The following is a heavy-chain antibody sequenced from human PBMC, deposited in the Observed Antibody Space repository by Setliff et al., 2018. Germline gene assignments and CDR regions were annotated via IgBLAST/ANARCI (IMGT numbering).Heavy chain of an antibody. J-gene: IGHJ4*02. D-gene: IGHD4-17*01. V-gene: IGHV3-73*01. CDR2: IRSKADSYAT. Sequence: GGSLRLSCAASGFTFSGSAVHWVRQASGRGLEWVGRIRSKADSYATAYAASVKARFTISRDDSKNTAYLQVNSLKTEDTAVYYCAITMTTGVDFFDYWGQGTLVTV. CDR3: AITMTTGVDFFDY. CDR1: GFTFSGSA.